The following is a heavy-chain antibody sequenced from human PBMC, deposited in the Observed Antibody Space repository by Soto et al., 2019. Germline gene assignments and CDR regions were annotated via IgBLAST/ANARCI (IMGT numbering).Heavy chain of an antibody. CDR3: ARASEGYRSGWYVGYFDY. V-gene: IGHV1-18*04. Sequence: ASVKVSCKASGYTFTSYGISWVRQAPGQGLEWMGWIRVYNGYTNYAQKFQGRVTMTTDTSTSTAYMELRSLISDDTAVYYCARASEGYRSGWYVGYFDYWGPGTMVTVSS. CDR1: GYTFTSYG. J-gene: IGHJ4*02. D-gene: IGHD6-19*01. CDR2: IRVYNGYT.